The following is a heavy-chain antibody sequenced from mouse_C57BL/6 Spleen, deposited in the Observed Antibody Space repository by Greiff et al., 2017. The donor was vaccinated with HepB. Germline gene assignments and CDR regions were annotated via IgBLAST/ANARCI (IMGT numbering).Heavy chain of an antibody. D-gene: IGHD3-1*01. CDR3: AREGATGAWFAY. V-gene: IGHV1-52*01. J-gene: IGHJ3*01. CDR1: GYTFTSYW. CDR2: IDPSDSET. Sequence: QVQLQQPGAELVRPGSSVKLSCKASGYTFTSYWMHWVKQRPIQGLEWIGNIDPSDSETHYNQKFKDKATLTVDKSSSTAYMQLSSLTSEDSAVYYCAREGATGAWFAYWGQGTLVTVSA.